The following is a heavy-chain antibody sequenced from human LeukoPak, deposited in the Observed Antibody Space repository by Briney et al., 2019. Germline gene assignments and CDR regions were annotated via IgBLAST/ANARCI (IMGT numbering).Heavy chain of an antibody. CDR1: GFTFSTYG. J-gene: IGHJ4*02. D-gene: IGHD3-16*01. Sequence: PGRSLRLSCAASGFTFSTYGMYWVRQAPGKGLEWVAVIWYDGSNKYYVDSVKGRFTISRDNSKNTLYLQMNRLRAEDTAVYYCARDRGALLGGYYFDYWGQGTLVTVSS. V-gene: IGHV3-33*01. CDR2: IWYDGSNK. CDR3: ARDRGALLGGYYFDY.